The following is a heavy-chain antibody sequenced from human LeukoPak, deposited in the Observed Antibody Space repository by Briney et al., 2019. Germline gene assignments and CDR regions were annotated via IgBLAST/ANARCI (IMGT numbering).Heavy chain of an antibody. D-gene: IGHD2-15*01. Sequence: SETLSLSCAVYGGSFSGYYWRWIRQPPGKVVGWIGEINHSGSTNYNPSLKRRVTISVDTSKNKFSLKLSSVPAADTAVYYCARGRCSGGSSYAVDFDYWGQGTLVTVSS. V-gene: IGHV4-34*01. J-gene: IGHJ4*02. CDR2: INHSGST. CDR1: GGSFSGYY. CDR3: ARGRCSGGSSYAVDFDY.